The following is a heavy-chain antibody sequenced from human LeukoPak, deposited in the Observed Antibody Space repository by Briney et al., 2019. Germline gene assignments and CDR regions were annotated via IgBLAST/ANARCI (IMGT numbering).Heavy chain of an antibody. CDR3: ARPVNRLFLF. V-gene: IGHV3-7*01. CDR1: GFSLSGDW. CDR2: IKEDGGET. Sequence: GGSLRLSCVGSGFSLSGDWMTWVRQAPGTGLEWVANIKEDGGETYYVDSVKGRFTISGDNAKNSLYLQMNNLRAEDTAVYFCARPVNRLFLFWGPGTQVTVSS. J-gene: IGHJ4*02. D-gene: IGHD2-21*01.